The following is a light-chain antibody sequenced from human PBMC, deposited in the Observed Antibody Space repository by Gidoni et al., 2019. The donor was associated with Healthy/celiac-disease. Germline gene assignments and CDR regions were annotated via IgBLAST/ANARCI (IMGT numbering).Light chain of an antibody. V-gene: IGKV3-15*01. J-gene: IGKJ2*01. Sequence: EIVMTQSPATLSVSPRERATLSCRASQSISNNLAWYQQKPGKAPRLLIYGASTRATGIPARFSGSGSGTEFTLTISSLQSEDFAVYYCQQYNNWPLYTFGQGTKLEIK. CDR1: QSISNN. CDR3: QQYNNWPLYT. CDR2: GAS.